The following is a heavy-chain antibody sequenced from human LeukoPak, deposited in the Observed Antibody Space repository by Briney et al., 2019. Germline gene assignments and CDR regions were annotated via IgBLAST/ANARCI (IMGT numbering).Heavy chain of an antibody. J-gene: IGHJ4*02. V-gene: IGHV4-59*01. CDR2: IYDTGNT. D-gene: IGHD3-10*01. CDR3: ARGTSGSPVDY. Sequence: MSSETLSLTCSVSGCSSSRYYWNWIRQPPGGGLEWIGYIYDTGNTNYSPSLKSRVTISVDTSKNQFSLRLNSVTAADTAIYYCARGTSGSPVDYWGQGTLVTVSS. CDR1: GCSSSRYY.